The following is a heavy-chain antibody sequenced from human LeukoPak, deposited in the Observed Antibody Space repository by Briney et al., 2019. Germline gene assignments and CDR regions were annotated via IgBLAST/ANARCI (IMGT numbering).Heavy chain of an antibody. CDR3: TRQSSGPGHYYYYMDV. CDR2: IRSKANSYAT. CDR1: GFTFSGSA. J-gene: IGHJ6*03. Sequence: GGSLKLSCAASGFTFSGSAMHWVRQASGKGLEWVGRIRSKANSYATAYAASVKGRFTISRDDSKNTAYLQMNSLKTEDTAVYYCTRQSSGPGHYYYYMDVWGKGTTVTVSS. V-gene: IGHV3-73*01.